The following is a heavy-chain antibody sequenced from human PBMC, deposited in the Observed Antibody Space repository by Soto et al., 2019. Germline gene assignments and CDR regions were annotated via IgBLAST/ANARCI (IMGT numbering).Heavy chain of an antibody. V-gene: IGHV3-30*18. CDR1: GFTFSSYG. CDR2: ISYDGSYK. Sequence: QVQLVESGGGVVQPGRSLRLSCAASGFTFSSYGMHWVRQAPGKGLEWVAVISYDGSYKYYADSVKGRLTISRDNSKNTLYMQMNSLRAEDTAVHYCTKWNGGFDYWGQGTLVTVSS. CDR3: TKWNGGFDY. D-gene: IGHD3-16*01. J-gene: IGHJ4*02.